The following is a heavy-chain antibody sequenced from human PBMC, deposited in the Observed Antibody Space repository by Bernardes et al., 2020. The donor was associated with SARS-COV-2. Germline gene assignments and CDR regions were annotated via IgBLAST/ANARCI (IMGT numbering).Heavy chain of an antibody. Sequence: GGSLRLSCAASGFTFSNYSMNWVRQAPGKGLEWVSSISSGSSYIHYADSVKGRITISRDNAKNSLYLQLNSLRAEDAAVYYCARAFCSGAGCYGGYGMDVWGQGTTVTVSS. CDR2: ISSGSSYI. CDR1: GFTFSNYS. V-gene: IGHV3-21*01. CDR3: ARAFCSGAGCYGGYGMDV. J-gene: IGHJ6*02. D-gene: IGHD2-15*01.